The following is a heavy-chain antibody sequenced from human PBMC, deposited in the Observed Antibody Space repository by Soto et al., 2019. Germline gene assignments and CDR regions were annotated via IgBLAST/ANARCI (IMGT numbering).Heavy chain of an antibody. CDR1: GFTFSTHW. CDR2: IKQDGNEI. Sequence: EVQLVESGGGLVQPGGSLRLSCTASGFTFSTHWMSWVRQAPGKGLEWVANIKQDGNEIHYVDSVKGRFTISRDNAKNSLSLHMDSLRDEDTAVYYWARDAGDAGLSWYYFDHWGQGTLVTVSA. V-gene: IGHV3-7*05. D-gene: IGHD3-10*01. J-gene: IGHJ4*02. CDR3: ARDAGDAGLSWYYFDH.